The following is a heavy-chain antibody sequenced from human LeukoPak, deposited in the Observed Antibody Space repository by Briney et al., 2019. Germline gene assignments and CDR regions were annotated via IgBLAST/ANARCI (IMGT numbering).Heavy chain of an antibody. CDR1: GYTFTSYD. D-gene: IGHD6-13*01. V-gene: IGHV1-8*01. Sequence: ASVKVSCKASGYTFTSYDINWVRQATGQGLEWMGRMNPNSGNTGYAETSQGRVTMTRDTSMSTVYMELSSLTSEDTAVYYCARGGIAAAGVDYWGQGTLVTVSS. CDR3: ARGGIAAAGVDY. CDR2: MNPNSGNT. J-gene: IGHJ4*02.